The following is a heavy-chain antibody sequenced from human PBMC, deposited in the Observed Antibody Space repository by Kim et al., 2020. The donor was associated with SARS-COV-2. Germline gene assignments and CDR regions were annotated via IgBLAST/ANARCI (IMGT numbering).Heavy chain of an antibody. D-gene: IGHD6-19*01. CDR3: ARDSSGQIYYYYYYMDV. CDR2: IKQDGSEK. J-gene: IGHJ6*03. V-gene: IGHV3-7*01. CDR1: GFTFSSYW. Sequence: GGSLRLSCAASGFTFSSYWMSWVRQAPGKGLEWVANIKQDGSEKYYVDSVKGRFTISRDNAKNSLYLQMNSLRAEDTAVYYCARDSSGQIYYYYYYMDVWGKGTTVTVSS.